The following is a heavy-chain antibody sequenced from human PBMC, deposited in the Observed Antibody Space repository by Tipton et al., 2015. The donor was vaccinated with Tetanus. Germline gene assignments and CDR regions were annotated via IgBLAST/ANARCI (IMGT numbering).Heavy chain of an antibody. CDR2: IYYSGST. Sequence: TLSLTCTVSGGSISSSSYYWGWIRQPPGKGLEWIGSIYYSGSTYYNPSLKSRVTISVDTSKNQFSLKLSSATAADTAVYYCDGILYDSSGGSDYYYYYGMDVWGQGTTVTVSS. D-gene: IGHD3-22*01. CDR3: DGILYDSSGGSDYYYYYGMDV. V-gene: IGHV4-39*01. CDR1: GGSISSSSYY. J-gene: IGHJ6*02.